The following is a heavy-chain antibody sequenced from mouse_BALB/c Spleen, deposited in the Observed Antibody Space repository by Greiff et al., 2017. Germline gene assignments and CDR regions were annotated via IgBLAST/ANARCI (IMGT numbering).Heavy chain of an antibody. Sequence: VKLMESGAELVRPGTSVKISCKASGYTFTNYWLGWVKQRPGHGLEWIGDIYPGGGYTNYNEKFKGKATLTADTSSSTAYMQLSSLTSEDSAVYFCARAPLTTARSWFAYWGQGTLVTVSA. D-gene: IGHD1-2*01. CDR2: IYPGGGYT. CDR3: ARAPLTTARSWFAY. J-gene: IGHJ3*01. V-gene: IGHV1-63*02. CDR1: GYTFTNYW.